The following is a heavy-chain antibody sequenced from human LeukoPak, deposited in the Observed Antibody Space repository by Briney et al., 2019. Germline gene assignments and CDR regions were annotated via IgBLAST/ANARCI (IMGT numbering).Heavy chain of an antibody. CDR1: GYTFTGYY. Sequence: ASVKVSFKASGYTFTGYYMHWVRQAPGQGLEWMGWINPNSGGTNYAQKFQGRVTMTRDTSISTAYMELSRLRSDDTAVYYCARDTGELLPTGSAFYLFGQGTMVTVSS. CDR2: INPNSGGT. V-gene: IGHV1-2*02. D-gene: IGHD1-26*01. J-gene: IGHJ3*01. CDR3: ARDTGELLPTGSAFYL.